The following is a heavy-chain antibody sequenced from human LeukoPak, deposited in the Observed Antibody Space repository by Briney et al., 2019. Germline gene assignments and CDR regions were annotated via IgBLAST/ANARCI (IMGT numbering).Heavy chain of an antibody. V-gene: IGHV3-74*01. J-gene: IGHJ4*02. CDR2: VNGDETSR. CDR3: ARGRAERNWTYHTLFDY. Sequence: GGSLRLSCTASGFTFRDYWMHWIRQTPREGLVWVSRVNGDETSRAYADSVEGRFTISRDNAKNTLYLQIDSLRAEDSAIYYCARGRAERNWTYHTLFDYWGQGTPVTVSS. CDR1: GFTFRDYW. D-gene: IGHD3/OR15-3a*01.